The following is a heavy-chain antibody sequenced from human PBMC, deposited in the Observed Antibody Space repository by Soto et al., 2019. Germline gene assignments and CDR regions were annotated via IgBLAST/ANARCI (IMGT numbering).Heavy chain of an antibody. D-gene: IGHD2-15*01. V-gene: IGHV4-59*01. Sequence: SETLSLTCTVSDDSISGNYWTWIRQPPGKGLEWIGYIYSSGSTNYNPSLRSRVTISQDTSKNQFSLELSSMTAADTAVYFCGSSNGGGNRQVVYWGQGTQVTVSS. CDR2: IYSSGST. J-gene: IGHJ4*02. CDR1: DDSISGNY. CDR3: GSSNGGGNRQVVY.